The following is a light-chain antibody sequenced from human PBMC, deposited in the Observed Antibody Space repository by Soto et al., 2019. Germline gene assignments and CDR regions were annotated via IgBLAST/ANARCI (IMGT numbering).Light chain of an antibody. CDR2: RAS. Sequence: SPPTLSAQVRDRVTTTSPASHAIRSWLAWFQQRPGRAPKFLIYRASSLKNGVPLRFSGSGSGTQFTLTNSSLQPDDFATYYCQQYNSFPWTFGLGAKVDI. CDR1: HAIRSW. V-gene: IGKV1-5*03. CDR3: QQYNSFPWT. J-gene: IGKJ1*01.